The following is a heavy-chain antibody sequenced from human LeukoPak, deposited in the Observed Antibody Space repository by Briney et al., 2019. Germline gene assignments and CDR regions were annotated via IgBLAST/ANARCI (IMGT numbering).Heavy chain of an antibody. CDR1: GYSISSGYY. V-gene: IGHV4-38-2*02. D-gene: IGHD2-21*01. Sequence: SETLSLTCTVSGYSISSGYYWGWIRQPPGKGLEWIGSIYHSGSTNYNPSLKSRVTISVDTSKNQFSLKLSSVTAADTAVYYCARVAGRWRYYFDYWGQGTLVTVSS. CDR2: IYHSGST. J-gene: IGHJ4*02. CDR3: ARVAGRWRYYFDY.